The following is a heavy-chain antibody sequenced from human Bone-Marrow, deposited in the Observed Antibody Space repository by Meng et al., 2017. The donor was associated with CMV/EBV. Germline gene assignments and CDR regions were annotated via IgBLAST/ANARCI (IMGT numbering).Heavy chain of an antibody. CDR2: IRYDVSNK. J-gene: IGHJ4*02. V-gene: IGHV3-30*02. CDR1: GFTFSSYG. Sequence: GVALRLCCVVSGFTFSSYGMHWVRQAPGKGLEWVTFIRYDVSNKYYADSVKGRFTISRDNSKNTLYLQMNSLRAEDTAVYYCAKDKSPYSSSGIDYWGQGTLVTVSS. D-gene: IGHD6-6*01. CDR3: AKDKSPYSSSGIDY.